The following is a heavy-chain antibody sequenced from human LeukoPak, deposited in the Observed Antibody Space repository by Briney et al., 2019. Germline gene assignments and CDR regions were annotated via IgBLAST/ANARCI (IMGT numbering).Heavy chain of an antibody. V-gene: IGHV4-59*01. D-gene: IGHD5-24*01. CDR2: IYYSGST. J-gene: IGHJ4*02. Sequence: SETLSLTCTVSGGSISSYYWSWIRQPPGKGLEWIGYIYYSGSTNYNPSLKSRVTISVDTSKNQFSLKLSSVTAADTAVYYCARGGARGRASFDYWGQGTLATVSS. CDR1: GGSISSYY. CDR3: ARGGARGRASFDY.